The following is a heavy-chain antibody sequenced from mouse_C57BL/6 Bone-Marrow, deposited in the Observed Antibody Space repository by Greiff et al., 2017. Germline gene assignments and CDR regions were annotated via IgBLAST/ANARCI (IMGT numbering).Heavy chain of an antibody. J-gene: IGHJ3*01. V-gene: IGHV14-4*01. D-gene: IGHD1-1*01. CDR3: ARGYYGSSFLAY. Sequence: VQLQQSGAELVRPGASVKLFCTASGFNIKDDYMHWVKQRPEQGLEWIGWIEPENGDTEYALKFQGKATITADTSSNPAYLQLSSLTSEDPDVYYCARGYYGSSFLAYGGQGTVVTVSA. CDR2: IEPENGDT. CDR1: GFNIKDDY.